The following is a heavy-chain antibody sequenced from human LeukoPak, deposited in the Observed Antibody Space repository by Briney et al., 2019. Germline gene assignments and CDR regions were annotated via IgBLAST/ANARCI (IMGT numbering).Heavy chain of an antibody. J-gene: IGHJ6*03. CDR1: GGSISSYY. D-gene: IGHD5-18*01. CDR2: IYTSGST. CDR3: ARDYSYGGYYYYMDV. Sequence: PSETLSLTCTVSGGSISSYYWSWIRQPAGKGLEWIGRIYTSGSTNYNPSLKSRVTISVDTSKNQFSLKLSSVTAADTAVYYCARDYSYGGYYYYMDVWGKGTTVTVSS. V-gene: IGHV4-4*07.